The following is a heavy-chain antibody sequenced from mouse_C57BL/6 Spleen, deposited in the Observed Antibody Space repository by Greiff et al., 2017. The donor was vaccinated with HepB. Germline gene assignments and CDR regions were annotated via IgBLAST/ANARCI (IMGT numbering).Heavy chain of an antibody. D-gene: IGHD2-4*01. V-gene: IGHV5-6*02. CDR2: ISSGGSYT. Sequence: DVMLVESGGDLVKPGGSLKLSCAASGFTFSSYGMSWVRQTPDKRLEWVATISSGGSYTYYPDSVKGRFTISRDNAKNTLYLQMSSLKSEDTAMYYCARQGYDYEDYAMDYWGQRTSVTVSS. CDR3: ARQGYDYEDYAMDY. CDR1: GFTFSSYG. J-gene: IGHJ4*01.